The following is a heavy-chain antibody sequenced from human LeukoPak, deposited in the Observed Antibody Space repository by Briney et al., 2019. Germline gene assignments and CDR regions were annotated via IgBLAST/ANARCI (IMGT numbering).Heavy chain of an antibody. J-gene: IGHJ5*02. V-gene: IGHV1-2*02. CDR2: INPNSGGT. CDR3: ARSPQRGATKWFDP. D-gene: IGHD1-26*01. Sequence: ASVKVSCKASGYTFTGYYMHWVRQAPGQGLEWMGWINPNSGGTNYAQKFQGRVTMTRDTSISTAYMELSRLRSDDTAVYYCARSPQRGATKWFDPWGQGTLVTVPS. CDR1: GYTFTGYY.